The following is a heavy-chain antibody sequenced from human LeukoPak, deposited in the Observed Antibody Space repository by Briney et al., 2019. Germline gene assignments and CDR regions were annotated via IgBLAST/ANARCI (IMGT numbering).Heavy chain of an antibody. Sequence: GGSLRLSCAASGFTFSSYAMTWVRQAPGKGLEWVSAISGSGGATFYADSVKGRFTVPRDNSKNTLYLQMNSLRAEDTAVYYCAKGPTVPVADYYFDYWGQGTLVTVSS. CDR1: GFTFSSYA. J-gene: IGHJ4*02. V-gene: IGHV3-23*01. D-gene: IGHD6-19*01. CDR3: AKGPTVPVADYYFDY. CDR2: ISGSGGAT.